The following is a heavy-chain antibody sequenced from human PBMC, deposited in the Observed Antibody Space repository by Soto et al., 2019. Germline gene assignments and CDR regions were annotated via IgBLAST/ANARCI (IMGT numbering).Heavy chain of an antibody. CDR2: INHSGST. V-gene: IGHV4-34*01. Sequence: PSETLSLTCAVYGGSFSGYYWSWIRQPPGKGLEWIGEINHSGSTNYNPSLKSRVTISVDTSKNQFSLKLSSVTAADTAVYYCARGRITMVRGVTSGMDVWGQGTTVTVSS. CDR3: ARGRITMVRGVTSGMDV. J-gene: IGHJ6*02. D-gene: IGHD3-10*01. CDR1: GGSFSGYY.